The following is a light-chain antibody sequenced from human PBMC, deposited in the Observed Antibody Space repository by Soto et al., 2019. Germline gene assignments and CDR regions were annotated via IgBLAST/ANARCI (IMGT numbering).Light chain of an antibody. CDR2: EVS. J-gene: IGLJ3*02. Sequence: QSVLTQPPSASGSPGQSVTISCTGTSSDVGGYNYVSWYQQHPGKAPKFMIYEVSKRPSGVPARFSGSKSGNTASLTVSGLQAEDEAEYYCSSYAGSNNFVVFGGGTKVTVL. V-gene: IGLV2-8*01. CDR3: SSYAGSNNFVV. CDR1: SSDVGGYNY.